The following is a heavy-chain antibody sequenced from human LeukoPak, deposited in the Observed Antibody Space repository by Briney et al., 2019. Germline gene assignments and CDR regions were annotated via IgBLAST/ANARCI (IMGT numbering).Heavy chain of an antibody. CDR1: GFTFRSYP. V-gene: IGHV3-23*01. CDR2: ISGSGGST. CDR3: AKERTQTTSFDY. J-gene: IGHJ4*02. Sequence: GGSLRLSCAASGFTFRSYPMNWVRQAPGKWLEWVSTISGSGGSTYYADSVKGRFTISRDNSKNTLYLQMNRLRAEDTAVYYCAKERTQTTSFDYWGQGTLVTVSS. D-gene: IGHD2/OR15-2a*01.